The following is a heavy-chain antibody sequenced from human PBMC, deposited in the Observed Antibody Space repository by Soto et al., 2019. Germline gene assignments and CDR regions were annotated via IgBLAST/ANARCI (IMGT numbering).Heavy chain of an antibody. CDR1: GGSFSGYY. J-gene: IGHJ4*02. V-gene: IGHV4-34*01. D-gene: IGHD2-2*01. CDR3: ARGSAPIVVVPAAKRGYFAY. Sequence: SETLSLTCAVYGGSFSGYYWSWIRQPPGKGLEWIGEINHSGSTNYNPSLKSRVTISVDTSKNQFSLKLSSVTAADTAVYYCARGSAPIVVVPAAKRGYFAYWGQGTLVTVSS. CDR2: INHSGST.